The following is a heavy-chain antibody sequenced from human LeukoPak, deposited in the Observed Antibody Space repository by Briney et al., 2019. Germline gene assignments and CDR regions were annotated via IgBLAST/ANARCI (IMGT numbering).Heavy chain of an antibody. CDR3: ARGRERYCSGGSCYFDY. V-gene: IGHV3-30*02. D-gene: IGHD2-15*01. CDR1: GFTFSSYG. J-gene: IGHJ4*02. Sequence: GGSLRLSCAASGFTFSSYGMHWVRQAPGKGLEWVAFIRYDGSNKYYADSVKGRFTISRDNAKNSLYLQMNSLRAEDTAVYYCARGRERYCSGGSCYFDYWGQGTLVTVSS. CDR2: IRYDGSNK.